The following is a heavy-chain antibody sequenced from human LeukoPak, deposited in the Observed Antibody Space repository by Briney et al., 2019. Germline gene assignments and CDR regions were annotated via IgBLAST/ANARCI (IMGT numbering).Heavy chain of an antibody. V-gene: IGHV3-30*18. J-gene: IGHJ6*02. CDR3: AKDRRPYYYGMDV. CDR2: ISYDGSNK. CDR1: GFTFSSYA. Sequence: GGSLRLSCAASGFTFSSYAMSWVRQAPGKGLECVAVISYDGSNKYYADSVKGRFTVSRDNSKNTLYLQMNSLRAEDTAVYYCAKDRRPYYYGMDVWGQGTTVTVSS.